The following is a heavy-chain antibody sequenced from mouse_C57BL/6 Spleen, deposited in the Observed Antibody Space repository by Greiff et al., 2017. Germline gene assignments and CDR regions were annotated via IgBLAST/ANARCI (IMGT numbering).Heavy chain of an antibody. Sequence: EVKLEESGPGMVKPSQSLSLTCTVTGYSITSGYDWHWIRHFPGNKLEWMGYISYSGSTNYNPSLKSRISITHDTSKNHFFLKLNSVTTEDTATYYCARSDYAFDVDYWGQGTSVTVSS. V-gene: IGHV3-1*01. J-gene: IGHJ4*01. CDR2: ISYSGST. D-gene: IGHD2-4*01. CDR3: ARSDYAFDVDY. CDR1: GYSITSGYD.